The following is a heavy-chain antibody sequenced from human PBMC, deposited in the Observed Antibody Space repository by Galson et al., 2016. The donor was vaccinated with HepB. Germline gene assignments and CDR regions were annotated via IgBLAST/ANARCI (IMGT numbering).Heavy chain of an antibody. D-gene: IGHD4-17*01. CDR2: ISHKGTST. J-gene: IGHJ4*02. Sequence: SLRLSCAASGFTFSTYAMHWVRQAPGKGLEYVSAISHKGTSTYYIASVKGRFTISRDNSKNTLYLQMDGLRVEDAAVYHCVKDQSVMTTVTPFDYWGQGTLVIVSS. CDR3: VKDQSVMTTVTPFDY. CDR1: GFTFSTYA. V-gene: IGHV3-64D*09.